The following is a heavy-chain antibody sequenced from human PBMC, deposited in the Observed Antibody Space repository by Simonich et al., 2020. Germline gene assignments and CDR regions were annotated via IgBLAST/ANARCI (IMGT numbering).Heavy chain of an antibody. CDR1: GYTFTGFY. D-gene: IGHD7-27*01. Sequence: QVHLVQSGAEVKKPGASVKVSCKASGYTFTGFYMHWVRQAPGKGLGWMEWINPNRGGTNYAKKFQGRVTMTRDTSISTAYMELSRLRSDDTAVYYCARGPRWTGDDAFDIWGQGTMVTVSS. J-gene: IGHJ3*02. CDR3: ARGPRWTGDDAFDI. CDR2: INPNRGGT. V-gene: IGHV1-2*02.